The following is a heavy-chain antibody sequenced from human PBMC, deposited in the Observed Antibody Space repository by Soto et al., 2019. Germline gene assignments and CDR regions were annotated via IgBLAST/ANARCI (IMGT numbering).Heavy chain of an antibody. Sequence: SETLSLTCTVSGGSISSYYWSWIRQPPGKGLEWIGYIYYSGSTNYNPSLKSRVTISVDTSKNQFSLKLSSVTAADTAVYYCARVEGYDFWSGYPLTHYYYYMDVWGKGTTGTVSS. CDR2: IYYSGST. D-gene: IGHD3-3*01. CDR3: ARVEGYDFWSGYPLTHYYYYMDV. J-gene: IGHJ6*03. V-gene: IGHV4-59*01. CDR1: GGSISSYY.